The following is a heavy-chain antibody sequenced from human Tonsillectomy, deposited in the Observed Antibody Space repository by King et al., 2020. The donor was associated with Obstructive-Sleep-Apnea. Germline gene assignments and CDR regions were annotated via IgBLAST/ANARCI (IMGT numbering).Heavy chain of an antibody. J-gene: IGHJ4*02. D-gene: IGHD1-26*01. Sequence: VQLVESGGGVVQPGRSLRLSCAASGFTFSDSGMHWVRQTPGKGLEWVSVIRFDGSENYYADSVKGRFTISRDNSRNTLYLHMNSLRVEDTAVYYCARPGVGASSIIEYWGQGTLVTVSS. CDR2: IRFDGSEN. CDR3: ARPGVGASSIIEY. CDR1: GFTFSDSG. V-gene: IGHV3-33*01.